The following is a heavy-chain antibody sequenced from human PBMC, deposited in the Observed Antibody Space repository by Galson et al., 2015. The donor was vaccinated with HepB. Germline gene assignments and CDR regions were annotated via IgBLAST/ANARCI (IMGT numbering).Heavy chain of an antibody. V-gene: IGHV3-15*01. J-gene: IGHJ5*02. D-gene: IGHD2-2*01. CDR1: GFSFNNVW. CDR2: IKSKTDGGTT. Sequence: SLRLSCAATGFSFNNVWMNWVRQAPGKGLEWVGRIKSKTDGGTTAYAAPVKGRFTISREDSKNTLYLQMNSLKTDDTAVYYCTTDVYFSSYWSWIDPWGQGTLVTVSS. CDR3: TTDVYFSSYWSWIDP.